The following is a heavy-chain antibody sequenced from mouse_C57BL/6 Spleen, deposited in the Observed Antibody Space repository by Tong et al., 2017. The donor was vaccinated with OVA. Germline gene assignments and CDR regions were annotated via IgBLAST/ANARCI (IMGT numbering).Heavy chain of an antibody. CDR1: GYTFTDYN. V-gene: IGHV1-22*01. CDR2: INPNNGGT. Sequence: EVQLQESGPELVKPGASVKMSCKASGYTFTDYNMHWVKQSHGKSLEWIGYINPNNGGTSYNQKFKGKATLTVNKSSSTAYMELRSLTSEDSAVYYCARRYYGSSLHFDYWGQGTTLTVSS. J-gene: IGHJ2*01. D-gene: IGHD1-1*01. CDR3: ARRYYGSSLHFDY.